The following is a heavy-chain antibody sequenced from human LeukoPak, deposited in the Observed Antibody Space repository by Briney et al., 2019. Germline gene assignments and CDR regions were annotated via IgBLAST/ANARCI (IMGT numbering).Heavy chain of an antibody. Sequence: GESLKISCKGSGYSFTSYWIAWVRRMPGKGLEWMGIIYPGDSDTKYSPSFQGHVTISADKSISTAYLQWSSLKASDTAMYYCASLLDSSGWANDAFDIWGQGTMVTVSS. D-gene: IGHD6-19*01. CDR1: GYSFTSYW. V-gene: IGHV5-51*01. J-gene: IGHJ3*02. CDR2: IYPGDSDT. CDR3: ASLLDSSGWANDAFDI.